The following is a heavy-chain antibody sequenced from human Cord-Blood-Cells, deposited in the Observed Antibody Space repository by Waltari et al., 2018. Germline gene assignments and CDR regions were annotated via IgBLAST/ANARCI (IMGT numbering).Heavy chain of an antibody. J-gene: IGHJ3*02. Sequence: EVQLVESGGGLVQPGGSLRLSCAASGFTVSSNYMSWVRQAPGKGRGWCSVIYSGGSTYYADSVKGRFTIARHNSKNTLYLQMNSLRAEDTAVYYCARVLWRYDAFDIWGQGTMVTVSS. CDR1: GFTVSSNY. V-gene: IGHV3-53*04. CDR3: ARVLWRYDAFDI. CDR2: IYSGGST.